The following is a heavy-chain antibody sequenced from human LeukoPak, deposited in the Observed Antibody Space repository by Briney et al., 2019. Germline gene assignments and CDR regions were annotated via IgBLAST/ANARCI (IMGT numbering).Heavy chain of an antibody. CDR1: GFSVSSNY. CDR3: ARSRAFDY. Sequence: GGSLRLSCVASGFSVSSNYMNWVRQAPGKRPEWVAIIYDTDSTYYTDSVKGRFTISRDNSKNTVYLQMNSLRVEDTAVYYCARSRAFDYWGQGTLVTVSS. J-gene: IGHJ4*02. CDR2: IYDTDST. V-gene: IGHV3-53*01.